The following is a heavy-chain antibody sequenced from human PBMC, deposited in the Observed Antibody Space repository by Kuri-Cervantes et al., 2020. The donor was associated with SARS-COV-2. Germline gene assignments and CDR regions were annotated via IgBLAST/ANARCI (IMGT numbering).Heavy chain of an antibody. CDR1: GGSISSGSYY. Sequence: SETLSLTCTVSGGSISSGSYYWSWIRQPPGKGLEWIGYIYYSGSTNYNPSLKSRVTISVDTSKNQFSLKLSSVTAADTAVYYCARGTPPHHWGQGTLVTVSS. J-gene: IGHJ5*02. V-gene: IGHV4-61*01. D-gene: IGHD1-1*01. CDR3: ARGTPPHH. CDR2: IYYSGST.